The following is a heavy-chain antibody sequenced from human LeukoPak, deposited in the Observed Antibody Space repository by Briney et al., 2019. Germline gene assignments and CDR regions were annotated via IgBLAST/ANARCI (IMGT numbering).Heavy chain of an antibody. CDR1: GFTFSSYS. D-gene: IGHD2-15*01. CDR2: ISSSSSYI. V-gene: IGHV3-21*01. CDR3: ARDQGPRIVVVVAASDAFDI. Sequence: GGSLRLSCAASGFTFSSYSMNWVRQAPGKGLEWVSSISSSSSYIYYADSVKGRFTISRDNAKNSLYLQMNSLRAEDTAVYYCARDQGPRIVVVVAASDAFDIWGQGTMVTVSS. J-gene: IGHJ3*02.